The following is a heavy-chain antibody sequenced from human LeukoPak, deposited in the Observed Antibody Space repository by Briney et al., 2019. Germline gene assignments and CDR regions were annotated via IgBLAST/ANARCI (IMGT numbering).Heavy chain of an antibody. J-gene: IGHJ5*02. CDR1: GYTFTGYY. V-gene: IGHV1-2*02. D-gene: IGHD3-10*01. CDR2: INPNSGGT. CDR3: ATERGGIEYYYGSGRPAFNWFDP. Sequence: ASVKVSCKASGYTFTGYYMHWVRQAPGQGLEWMGWINPNSGGTNYAQKFQGRVTMTEDTSTDTAYMELSSLRSEDTAVYYCATERGGIEYYYGSGRPAFNWFDPWGQGTLVTVSS.